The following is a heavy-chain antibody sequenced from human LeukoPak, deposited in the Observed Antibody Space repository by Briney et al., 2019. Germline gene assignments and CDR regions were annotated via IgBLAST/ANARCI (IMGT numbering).Heavy chain of an antibody. CDR1: GGTFSSYA. CDR2: IIPTFGTA. J-gene: IGHJ4*02. V-gene: IGHV1-69*13. CDR3: ARGSGEAYYFDY. Sequence: SVKVSCMASGGTFSSYAISWVRQAPGQGLEWIGGIIPTFGTANYAQKFQGRVTITEDESTSTAYMELSSLRSEDTAVYYCARGSGEAYYFDYWGQGTLVTVSS. D-gene: IGHD2-15*01.